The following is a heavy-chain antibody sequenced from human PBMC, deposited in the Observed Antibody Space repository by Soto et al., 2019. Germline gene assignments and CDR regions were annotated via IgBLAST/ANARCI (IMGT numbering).Heavy chain of an antibody. CDR1: GFTLTSCA. Sequence: SVKVSCKESGFTLTSCAMQWVRQDRGQRLGWIGWIVVGSGHTNYAQKFQERVTITRDMSTSTAYMELRSLRSEDTAVYYCAATTWIQLSHYVMDVRGQRPTDIVS. J-gene: IGHJ6*01. CDR2: IVVGSGHT. CDR3: AATTWIQLSHYVMDV. D-gene: IGHD5-18*01. V-gene: IGHV1-58*02.